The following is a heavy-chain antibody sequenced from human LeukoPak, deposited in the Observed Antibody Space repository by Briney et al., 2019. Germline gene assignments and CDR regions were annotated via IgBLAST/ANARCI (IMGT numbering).Heavy chain of an antibody. CDR1: GFSVSSFW. CDR2: INQDGSEK. D-gene: IGHD2-15*01. J-gene: IGHJ4*02. Sequence: GGSLRLSCAASGFSVSSFWMSWVRLAPGKGREWVANINQDGSEKNYVDSVKGRFTISRDGAKNLLFLQMNSLRAEDAAVYYCAREQCSGNSCYYYWGQGTLVTVSS. V-gene: IGHV3-7*01. CDR3: AREQCSGNSCYYY.